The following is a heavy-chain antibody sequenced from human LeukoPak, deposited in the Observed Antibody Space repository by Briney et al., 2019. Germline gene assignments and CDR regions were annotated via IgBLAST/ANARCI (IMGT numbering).Heavy chain of an antibody. J-gene: IGHJ4*02. D-gene: IGHD6-13*01. CDR1: GFTFNDYA. CDR2: ITYDGYDK. CDR3: ARDFFPIVDSSWYEIGY. Sequence: GGSLRLSCAASGFTFNDYAMYWVRQTPGKGLEWVTLITYDGYDKSYADSVRGRFTISRDNSKNTLYLQMGSLRSEDTAVYYCARDFFPIVDSSWYEIGYWGQGTLVTVSS. V-gene: IGHV3-30-3*01.